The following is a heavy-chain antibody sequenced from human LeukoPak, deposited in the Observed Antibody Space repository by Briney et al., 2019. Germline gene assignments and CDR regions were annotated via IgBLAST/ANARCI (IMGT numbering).Heavy chain of an antibody. CDR3: ARDREGYYYYMDV. CDR1: GGSISSYY. V-gene: IGHV4-59*01. Sequence: SETLSLTCTVSGGSISSYYWSWIRQPPGKGLEWIGYTYYSGSTNYNPALKSRVTISVDTSKNQFSLKLSSVTAADTAVYYCARDREGYYYYMDVWGKGTTVTVSS. J-gene: IGHJ6*03. CDR2: TYYSGST.